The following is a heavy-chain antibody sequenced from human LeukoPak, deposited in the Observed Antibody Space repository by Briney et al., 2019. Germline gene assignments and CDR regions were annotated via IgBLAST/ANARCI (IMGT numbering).Heavy chain of an antibody. CDR3: ARVHNLGSYGFRYYYYYMDV. V-gene: IGHV4-34*01. D-gene: IGHD5-18*01. J-gene: IGHJ6*03. CDR2: INHSGST. Sequence: SETLSLTCAVSGGSIRSGGYYWSWIRQPPGKGLEWIGEINHSGSTNYNPSLKSRVTISVDTSKNQFSLKLSSVTAADTAVYYCARVHNLGSYGFRYYYYYMDVWGKGTTVTVSS. CDR1: GGSIRSGGYY.